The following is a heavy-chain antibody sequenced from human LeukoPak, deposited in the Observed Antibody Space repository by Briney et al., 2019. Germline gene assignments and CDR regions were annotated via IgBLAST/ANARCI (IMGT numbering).Heavy chain of an antibody. V-gene: IGHV4-59*12. D-gene: IGHD6-19*01. Sequence: PSETLSLTCTVSGGSFSSYYWSWLRQPPGKGLEWMGYIFYSGSSDYSPSLKSRVTISVNTSKNQFSLKLSSVTAADTAVYYCARDRIVSAETRYSSGWYDYWGQGTLVTVSS. CDR3: ARDRIVSAETRYSSGWYDY. J-gene: IGHJ4*02. CDR2: IFYSGSS. CDR1: GGSFSSYY.